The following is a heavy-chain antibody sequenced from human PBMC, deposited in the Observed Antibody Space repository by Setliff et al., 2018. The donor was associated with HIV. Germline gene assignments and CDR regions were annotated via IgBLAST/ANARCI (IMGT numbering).Heavy chain of an antibody. CDR1: GGSISSSSYY. J-gene: IGHJ4*02. D-gene: IGHD3-16*01. Sequence: SETLSLTCTVSGGSISSSSYYWGWIRQPPGKGLEWIGSIYYSGSTYYNPSLKSRVTISVDTSKNQFSLKLSSVTAADTAVYYCARHQKVSFMSDHWGQGMLVTVSS. CDR2: IYYSGST. CDR3: ARHQKVSFMSDH. V-gene: IGHV4-39*07.